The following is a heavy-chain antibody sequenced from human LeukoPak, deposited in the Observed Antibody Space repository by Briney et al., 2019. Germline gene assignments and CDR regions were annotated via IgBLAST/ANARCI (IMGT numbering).Heavy chain of an antibody. D-gene: IGHD3-10*01. J-gene: IGHJ4*02. CDR1: GYTFTGYY. Sequence: ASVKVSCKASGYTFTGYYMHWVRQAPGKGLEWMGGFDPEDGETIYAQKFQGRVTMTEDTSTDTAYMELSSLRSEDTAVYYCATLEITMVRGVIIISGFDYWGQGTLVTVSS. CDR2: FDPEDGET. V-gene: IGHV1-24*01. CDR3: ATLEITMVRGVIIISGFDY.